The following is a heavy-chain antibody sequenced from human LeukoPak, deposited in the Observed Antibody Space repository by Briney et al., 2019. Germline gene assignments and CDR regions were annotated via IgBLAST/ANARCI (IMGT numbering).Heavy chain of an antibody. Sequence: SETLSLTCTVSGGSISSGGYYWSWIRQPPGKGLEWIGYIYHSGSTYYSPSLKSRVTISVDRSKNQFSLKLSSVTAADTAVYYCAVGYGDPFDYWGQGTLVTVSS. CDR3: AVGYGDPFDY. D-gene: IGHD4-17*01. V-gene: IGHV4-30-2*01. CDR2: IYHSGST. CDR1: GGSISSGGYY. J-gene: IGHJ4*02.